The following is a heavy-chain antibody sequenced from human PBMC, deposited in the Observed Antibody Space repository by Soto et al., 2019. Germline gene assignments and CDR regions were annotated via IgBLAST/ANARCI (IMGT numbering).Heavy chain of an antibody. J-gene: IGHJ6*02. CDR2: ISYDGSNK. Sequence: QVQLVESGGGVVQPGRSLRLSCAASGFTFSSYGMHWVRQAPGKGLEWVAVISYDGSNKYYADSVKGRFTISRDNSKTTLYLQMTSLRAEDTAVYYWAKDRARAAGNFWNYYYYGMDVWGQGTTVTVSS. CDR1: GFTFSSYG. CDR3: AKDRARAAGNFWNYYYYGMDV. V-gene: IGHV3-30*18. D-gene: IGHD6-13*01.